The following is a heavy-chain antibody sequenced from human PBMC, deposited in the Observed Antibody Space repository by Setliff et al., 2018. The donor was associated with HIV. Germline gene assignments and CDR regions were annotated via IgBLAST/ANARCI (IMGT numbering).Heavy chain of an antibody. CDR1: GGTFSSYA. J-gene: IGHJ5*02. Sequence: ASVKVSCKASGGTFSSYAISWVRQAPGQGLEWMGGIIPILGIANYAQKFQGRVTITTDESTSTAYMELSSLRSEDTAVYYCARGSWSSSWSSNRFDPWGQGTLVTVSS. D-gene: IGHD6-13*01. V-gene: IGHV1-69*10. CDR2: IIPILGIA. CDR3: ARGSWSSSWSSNRFDP.